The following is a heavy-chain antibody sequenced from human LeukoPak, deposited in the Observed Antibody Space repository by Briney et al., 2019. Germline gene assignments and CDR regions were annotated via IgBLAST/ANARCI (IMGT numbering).Heavy chain of an antibody. V-gene: IGHV4-39*01. Sequence: PSETLSLTCTVSGGSITGRNSFWGWIRQPPGKGLVWIGSVHSIGSTYYNPSLKSRVTISVDSSRNLFSLHLTSVTAADTAVYYCARHAAVATFDYWGQGTLVTVSS. J-gene: IGHJ4*02. CDR1: GGSITGRNSF. CDR3: ARHAAVATFDY. CDR2: VHSIGST. D-gene: IGHD5-12*01.